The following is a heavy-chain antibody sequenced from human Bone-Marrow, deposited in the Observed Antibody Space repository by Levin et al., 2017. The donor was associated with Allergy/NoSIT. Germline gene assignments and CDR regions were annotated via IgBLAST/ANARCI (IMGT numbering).Heavy chain of an antibody. D-gene: IGHD6-19*01. CDR1: GYSFAYYW. V-gene: IGHV5-51*01. CDR2: IYPDDSDT. J-gene: IGHJ4*02. CDR3: ARQVRLAGSIDF. Sequence: GESLKISCKGSGYSFAYYWIGWVRQMPGKGLEFLGIIYPDDSDTRYSPSFQGQVTISVDRDINTAYLQWSSLKASDTAMYYCARQVRLAGSIDFWGQGTLVTVSS.